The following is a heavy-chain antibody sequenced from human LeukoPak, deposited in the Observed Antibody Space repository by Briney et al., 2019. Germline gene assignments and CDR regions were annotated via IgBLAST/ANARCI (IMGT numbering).Heavy chain of an antibody. Sequence: SETLSLTCTVSGGSISSYYWSWLRQPPGKGLEWIGYIYYSGSTNYNPSLKSRVTISVDTSKNQFSLKLSSVTAADTAVYYCARYLPVEPDAFDIWGQGTMVTVSS. CDR3: ARYLPVEPDAFDI. V-gene: IGHV4-59*08. CDR2: IYYSGST. J-gene: IGHJ3*02. CDR1: GGSISSYY. D-gene: IGHD1-1*01.